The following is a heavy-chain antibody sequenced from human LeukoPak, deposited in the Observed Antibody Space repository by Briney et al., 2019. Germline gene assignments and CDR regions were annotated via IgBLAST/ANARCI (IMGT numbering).Heavy chain of an antibody. CDR3: ARAAGNNYYYYYYMDV. CDR2: INPNSGGT. Sequence: ASVKVSCKASGYSFTGYYMHWVRQAPGQGLEWMGWINPNSGGTNYAQKYQGRVTMTTDTSTSTAYMELRSLRSDDTAAYYCARAAGNNYYYYYYMDVWGKGTTVTVSS. J-gene: IGHJ6*03. V-gene: IGHV1-2*02. D-gene: IGHD1/OR15-1a*01. CDR1: GYSFTGYY.